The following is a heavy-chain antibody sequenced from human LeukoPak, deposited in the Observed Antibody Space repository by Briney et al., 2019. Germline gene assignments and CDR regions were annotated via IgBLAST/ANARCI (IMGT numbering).Heavy chain of an antibody. CDR1: GGSISSSANF. V-gene: IGHV4-39*01. J-gene: IGHJ4*02. Sequence: PSETLSLTCTVSGGSISSSANFWGWVRQPPGRGLEWIASTYYSRNTYYNPSLKSRVTISVDTSKNQFSLKLSPVTAADTAVYYCARHEEEDGYNAKTFDYWGQGTLVTVSS. CDR2: TYYSRNT. D-gene: IGHD5-24*01. CDR3: ARHEEEDGYNAKTFDY.